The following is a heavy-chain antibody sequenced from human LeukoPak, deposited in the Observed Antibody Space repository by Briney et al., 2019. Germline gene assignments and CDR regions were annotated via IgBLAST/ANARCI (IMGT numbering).Heavy chain of an antibody. J-gene: IGHJ4*02. V-gene: IGHV1-46*01. CDR2: INPSGDST. D-gene: IGHD5-24*01. CDR1: GYTFTSYY. CDR3: ARGDGRYYDY. Sequence: GASVKVSCKASGYTFTSYYMHWVRQAPGQGPEWVGIINPSGDSTSYAQKFQGRVTMTRDMSTNAVYMELSSLRSEDTAVYYCARGDGRYYDYWGQGTLVTVSS.